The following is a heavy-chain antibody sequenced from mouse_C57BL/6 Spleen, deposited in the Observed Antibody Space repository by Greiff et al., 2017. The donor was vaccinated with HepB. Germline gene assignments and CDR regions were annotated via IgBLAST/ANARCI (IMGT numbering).Heavy chain of an antibody. Sequence: QVQLQQPGAELVKPGASVKMSCKASGYTFTSYWITWVKQRPGQGLEWIGDIYPGSGSTNYNEKFKSKATLTVDTSSSTAYMQRSSLTSEDSAVYYCARNDYGSSGLVFAYWGQGTLVTVSA. D-gene: IGHD1-1*01. CDR2: IYPGSGST. CDR3: ARNDYGSSGLVFAY. CDR1: GYTFTSYW. J-gene: IGHJ3*01. V-gene: IGHV1-55*01.